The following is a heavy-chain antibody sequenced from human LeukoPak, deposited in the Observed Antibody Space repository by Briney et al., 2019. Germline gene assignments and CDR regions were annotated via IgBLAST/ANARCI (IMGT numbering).Heavy chain of an antibody. CDR2: ISSSSSTM. J-gene: IGHJ4*02. D-gene: IGHD5-18*01. Sequence: GGSLRLSCAASGFTFSSYSMNWVRQAPGKGLEWVSYISSSSSTMYYADSVKGRLTISRDNAKNSLYLQMNSLRAEDTAVYYCARHTAMAVLDYWGQGTLVTVSS. CDR3: ARHTAMAVLDY. V-gene: IGHV3-48*01. CDR1: GFTFSSYS.